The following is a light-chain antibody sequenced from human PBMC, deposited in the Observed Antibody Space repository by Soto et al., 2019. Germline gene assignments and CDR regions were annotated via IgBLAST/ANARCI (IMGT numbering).Light chain of an antibody. CDR1: QTVSSAY. CDR2: GTS. Sequence: EIVLTQSPGTLSLSPGEGATLSCRASQTVSSAYLGWYQQKPGQAPRLLIYGTSSRATGIPDRFSGSGSGTDFTLTISRLEPEDFAVYYCQQYDSFPLIAFGQGTRLEIK. CDR3: QQYDSFPLIA. V-gene: IGKV3-20*01. J-gene: IGKJ5*01.